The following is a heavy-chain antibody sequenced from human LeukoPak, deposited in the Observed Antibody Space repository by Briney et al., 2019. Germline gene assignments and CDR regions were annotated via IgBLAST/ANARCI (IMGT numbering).Heavy chain of an antibody. V-gene: IGHV3-30-3*01. J-gene: IGHJ4*02. D-gene: IGHD3-22*01. CDR2: ISYDGSNK. Sequence: GGSLRLSCAASGFTFSSYAMHWVRQAPGKGLEWVAVISYDGSNKYYADSVKGRFTISRGNSKNTLYLQMNSLRAEDTAVYYCAAAEGHYDRLWGQGTLVTVSS. CDR1: GFTFSSYA. CDR3: AAAEGHYDRL.